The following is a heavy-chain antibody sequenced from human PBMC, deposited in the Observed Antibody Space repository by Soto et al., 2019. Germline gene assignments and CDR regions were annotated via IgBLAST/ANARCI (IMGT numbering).Heavy chain of an antibody. CDR3: ARVSYYYDSGVYYNSGLDI. CDR1: GYTFTSHA. CDR2: INAGNGNT. V-gene: IGHV1-3*01. Sequence: QVQLVQSGAEVKKPGASVKVSCKASGYTFTSHAMHWVRQAPGQRLEWMGWINAGNGNTKYSQKFQGRVTMIRDTSASIAYMELSSLKSEDTAVYYCARVSYYYDSGVYYNSGLDIWGPGTMVTVSP. D-gene: IGHD3-22*01. J-gene: IGHJ3*02.